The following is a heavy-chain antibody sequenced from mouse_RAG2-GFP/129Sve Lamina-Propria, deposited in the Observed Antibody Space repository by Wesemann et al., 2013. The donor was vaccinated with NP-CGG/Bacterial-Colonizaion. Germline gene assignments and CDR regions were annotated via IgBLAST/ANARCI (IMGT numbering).Heavy chain of an antibody. CDR3: ARDGYYDYDRFAY. D-gene: IGHD2-4*01. CDR1: GYSITSGYY. J-gene: IGHJ3*01. Sequence: DVQLQESGPGLVKPSQSLSLTCSVTGYSITSGYYWNWIRQFPGNKLEWMGYISYDGSNNYNPSLKNRISITRDTSKNQFFLKLNSVTTEDTATYYCARDGYYDYDRFAYWGQGTLVTVSA. CDR2: ISYDGSN. V-gene: IGHV3-6*01.